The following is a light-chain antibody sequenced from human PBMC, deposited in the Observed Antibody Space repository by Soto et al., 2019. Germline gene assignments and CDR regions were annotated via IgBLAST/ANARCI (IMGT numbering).Light chain of an antibody. CDR2: DAS. CDR1: QSVDNN. Sequence: VMTQSPATLSVSPGERATLSCRASQSVDNNLACFQQKPGQAPRLLIYDASTRATGIPARFSGSGSGTEFTLTISSLQSEDFAVYFCQRYNNWPETFGQGTQVDIK. J-gene: IGKJ1*01. CDR3: QRYNNWPET. V-gene: IGKV3-15*01.